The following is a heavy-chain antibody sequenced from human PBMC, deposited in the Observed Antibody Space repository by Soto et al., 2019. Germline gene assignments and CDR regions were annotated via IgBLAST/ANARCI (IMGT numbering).Heavy chain of an antibody. D-gene: IGHD3-3*01. J-gene: IGHJ5*02. CDR3: ARLTRDFWSGYYSVSWFDP. V-gene: IGHV6-1*01. CDR1: GDSVSSNSAA. Sequence: SQTLSLTCAISGDSVSSNSAAWNWIRQSPSRGLEWLGRTYYRSKWYNDYAVSVKSRITINPDTSKNQFSLQLNSVTPEDTAVYYCARLTRDFWSGYYSVSWFDPWGQGTLVTVPQ. CDR2: TYYRSKWYN.